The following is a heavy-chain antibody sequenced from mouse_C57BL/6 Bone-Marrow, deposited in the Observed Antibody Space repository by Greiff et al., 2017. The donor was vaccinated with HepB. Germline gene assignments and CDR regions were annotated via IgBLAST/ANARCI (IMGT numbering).Heavy chain of an antibody. D-gene: IGHD1-1*01. Sequence: VQLQESGPELVKPGASVKLSCKASGYTFTSYDINWVKQRPGQGLEWIGWIYPRDGSTKYNEKFKGKATLTVDTSSSTAYMELHSLTSEDSAVYFCARGDTTVVATRRFAYWGQGTLVTVSA. CDR2: IYPRDGST. V-gene: IGHV1-85*01. CDR1: GYTFTSYD. J-gene: IGHJ3*01. CDR3: ARGDTTVVATRRFAY.